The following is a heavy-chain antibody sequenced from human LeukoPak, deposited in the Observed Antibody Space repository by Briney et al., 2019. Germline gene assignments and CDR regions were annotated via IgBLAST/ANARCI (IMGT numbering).Heavy chain of an antibody. V-gene: IGHV1-69*13. CDR2: IIPIFGTA. D-gene: IGHD6-19*01. Sequence: SVKVSCKASGGTFSSYAISWVRQAPGQGLEWMGGIIPIFGTANYAQKFQGRVTITADESTSTAYMELSSLRSEDTAVYYCAGPPIAVAGKDYYMDVWGKGTTVTVSS. CDR1: GGTFSSYA. CDR3: AGPPIAVAGKDYYMDV. J-gene: IGHJ6*03.